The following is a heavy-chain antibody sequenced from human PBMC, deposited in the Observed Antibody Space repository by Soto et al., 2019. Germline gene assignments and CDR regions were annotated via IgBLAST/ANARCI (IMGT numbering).Heavy chain of an antibody. J-gene: IGHJ4*02. CDR2: IYYSGTT. CDR1: GYSISSSNW. Sequence: SETLSLTCAVSGYSISSSNWWGWIWQPPGKGLEWIGYIYYSGTTYYNPSLKSRVTISVDTSKNQFSLKLTSVTAADTAVYYCARDKITGLFDYWGQGTLVTVSS. CDR3: ARDKITGLFDY. V-gene: IGHV4-28*03. D-gene: IGHD2-8*02.